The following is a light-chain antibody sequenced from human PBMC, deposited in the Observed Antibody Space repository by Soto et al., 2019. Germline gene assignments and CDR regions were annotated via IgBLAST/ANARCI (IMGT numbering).Light chain of an antibody. V-gene: IGLV2-23*01. CDR1: SSDVGSNNL. Sequence: QSVLTQPASVSGSPGQSITISCTGTSSDVGSNNLVSWYQQQPGKAPKLVIYEGSKRPSGVSNRFSGSKSGNTASLTISGLQAEDEADYYCRSYAGNYNPVFGTGTKVTV. CDR3: RSYAGNYNPV. CDR2: EGS. J-gene: IGLJ1*01.